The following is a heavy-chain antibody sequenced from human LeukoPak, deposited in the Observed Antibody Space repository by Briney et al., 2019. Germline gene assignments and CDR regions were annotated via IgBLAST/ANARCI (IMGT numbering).Heavy chain of an antibody. CDR2: IYTSGST. J-gene: IGHJ4*02. CDR1: GGSISSGDFY. V-gene: IGHV4-61*02. Sequence: PSQTLSLTCTVSGGSISSGDFYWRWIRQPAGKGLEWIGRIYTSGSTNYNPSLKSRVTISVDTSKNQFSLKLSSVTAADTAVYYCASELAGIFDYWGQGTLVTVSS. D-gene: IGHD3-10*01. CDR3: ASELAGIFDY.